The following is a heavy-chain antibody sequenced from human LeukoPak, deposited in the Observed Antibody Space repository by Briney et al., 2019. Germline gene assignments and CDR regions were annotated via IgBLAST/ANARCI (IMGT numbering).Heavy chain of an antibody. Sequence: PGGSLRLSCAASGFTFSSYAMHWVRQAPGKGLVSVSRINGDGSSTKYADSVRGRFTISSDNAKNTLYLQMNSLRAEDTAVYYCARILSRDYFDYWGQGALVTVSS. J-gene: IGHJ4*02. CDR3: ARILSRDYFDY. CDR2: INGDGSST. V-gene: IGHV3-74*01. CDR1: GFTFSSYA.